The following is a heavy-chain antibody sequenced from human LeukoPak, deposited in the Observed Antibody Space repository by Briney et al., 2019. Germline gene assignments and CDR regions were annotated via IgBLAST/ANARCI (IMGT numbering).Heavy chain of an antibody. Sequence: SETLSLTCTVSGYSISSGYYWGWIRQPPGKGLEWIGSIYHSGSTYYNPSLKSRVTISVDTSKNQFSLKLSSVTAADTAVYYCARTPYYGYLKWHYWGQGPLVTVSS. D-gene: IGHD3-10*01. CDR2: IYHSGST. V-gene: IGHV4-38-2*02. CDR1: GYSISSGYY. J-gene: IGHJ4*02. CDR3: ARTPYYGYLKWHY.